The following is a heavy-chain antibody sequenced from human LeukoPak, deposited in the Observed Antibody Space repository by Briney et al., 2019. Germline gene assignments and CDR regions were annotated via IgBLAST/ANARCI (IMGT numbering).Heavy chain of an antibody. D-gene: IGHD2-2*01. CDR2: INPSGGST. Sequence: ASVKVSCKASGYTFTSYYMHWVRQAPGQGLEWMGRINPSGGSTSYAQKFQGRVTMTRDTSTSTVYMELSSLRSEDTAVYYCARDLAGHCSSTSCYPGPFDYWGQGTLVTVSS. CDR3: ARDLAGHCSSTSCYPGPFDY. CDR1: GYTFTSYY. J-gene: IGHJ4*02. V-gene: IGHV1-46*01.